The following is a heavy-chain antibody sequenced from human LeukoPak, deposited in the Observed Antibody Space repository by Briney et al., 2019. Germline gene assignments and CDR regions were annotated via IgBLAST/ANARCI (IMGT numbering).Heavy chain of an antibody. CDR1: GFTFSTYS. V-gene: IGHV3-23*01. D-gene: IGHD3-22*01. CDR2: ISGSGGST. Sequence: QPGGSLRLSCAASGFTFSTYSMNWVRQAPGKGLEWVSSISGSGGSTNYADSVKGRFTISRDNSKNTLYLQMNSLRDEDTAVYYCAKSSYYDSSGYYREYYFDFWGQGTLVTVSS. J-gene: IGHJ4*02. CDR3: AKSSYYDSSGYYREYYFDF.